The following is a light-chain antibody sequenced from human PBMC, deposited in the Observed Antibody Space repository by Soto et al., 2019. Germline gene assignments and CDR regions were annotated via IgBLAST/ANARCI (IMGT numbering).Light chain of an antibody. V-gene: IGLV6-57*01. CDR3: QSYDRSNQV. CDR2: EDN. Sequence: NFMLTQPHSVSESPGKTVTISCTRSSGSIASNYVQWYQQRPGSSPTTVIYEDNQVPSGVPDRFSGSIDSSSNSASLTISGLKTEEEADYYCQSYDRSNQVFGGGTKLTVL. CDR1: SGSIASNY. J-gene: IGLJ2*01.